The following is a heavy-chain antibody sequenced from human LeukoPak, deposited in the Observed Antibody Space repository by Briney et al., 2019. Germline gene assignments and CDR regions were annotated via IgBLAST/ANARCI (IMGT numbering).Heavy chain of an antibody. CDR2: ISYDGSNK. J-gene: IGHJ5*02. V-gene: IGHV3-30-3*01. CDR1: GFTFSSYA. CDR3: ARDARGIPDSPYNWFDP. Sequence: GGSLRLSCAASGFTFSSYAMHWVRQAPGKGLEWVAVISYDGSNKYYADSVKGRFTISRDNSKNTLYLQMNSLRAEDTAVYYCARDARGIPDSPYNWFDPWGQGTLVTVSS. D-gene: IGHD2-2*01.